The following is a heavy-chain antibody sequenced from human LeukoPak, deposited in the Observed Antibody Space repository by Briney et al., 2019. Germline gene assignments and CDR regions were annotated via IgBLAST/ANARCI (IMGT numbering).Heavy chain of an antibody. CDR3: ARDSPSENYSNY. CDR2: ISSTTSYI. CDR1: GFTFSSYS. J-gene: IGHJ4*02. D-gene: IGHD1-7*01. V-gene: IGHV3-21*01. Sequence: GGSLRLSCAASGFTFSSYSMNWVRQAPGKGLEWVSSISSTTSYIYYADSVKGRFTISRDNAKNSLYLQMNSLRAEDTAVYYCARDSPSENYSNYWGQGTLVTVPS.